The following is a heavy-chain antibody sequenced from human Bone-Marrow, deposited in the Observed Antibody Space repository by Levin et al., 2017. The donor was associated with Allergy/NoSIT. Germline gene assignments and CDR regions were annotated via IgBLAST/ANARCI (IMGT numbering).Heavy chain of an antibody. J-gene: IGHJ4*02. CDR3: GRGGVIGFGNVIDS. Sequence: QAGGSLRLSCAASGFSVSDNYMSWVRQPPGKGLEWVSVIYSGGSTHFADSVKGRFTISRDNSKNTLYLQMNSLTAEDTAVYYCGRGGVIGFGNVIDSWGQGTLVTVSS. CDR1: GFSVSDNY. D-gene: IGHD2-8*02. V-gene: IGHV3-53*01. CDR2: IYSGGST.